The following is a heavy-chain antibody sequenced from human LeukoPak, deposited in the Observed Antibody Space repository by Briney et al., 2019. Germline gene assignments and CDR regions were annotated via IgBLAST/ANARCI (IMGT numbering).Heavy chain of an antibody. CDR1: GFTFDDYA. J-gene: IGHJ4*02. D-gene: IGHD3-22*01. V-gene: IGHV3-43D*03. CDR3: AKAEPDYYDSSGYFGALDY. Sequence: GGSLRLSCAASGFTFDDYAMHWVRQAPGKGLEWVSLISWDGGSTYYADSVKGRFTIYYADSVKGRFTISRDNSKNSLYLQMNSLRAEDTALYYCAKAEPDYYDSSGYFGALDYWGQGTLVTVSS. CDR2: ISWDGGST.